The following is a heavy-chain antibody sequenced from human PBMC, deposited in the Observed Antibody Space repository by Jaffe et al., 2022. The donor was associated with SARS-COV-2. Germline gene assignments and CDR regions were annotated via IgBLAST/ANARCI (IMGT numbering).Heavy chain of an antibody. Sequence: QITLKESGPTLVKPTQTLTLTCTFSGFSLSTRGVGVGWIRQPPGKALEWLALIYWDDDKRYSPSLKSRLTITKDTSKNQVVLIMTDMDPVDTATYYCAHSLGLVGPSGYWGQGTLVTVSS. D-gene: IGHD1-26*01. CDR2: IYWDDDK. CDR1: GFSLSTRGVG. J-gene: IGHJ4*02. CDR3: AHSLGLVGPSGY. V-gene: IGHV2-5*02.